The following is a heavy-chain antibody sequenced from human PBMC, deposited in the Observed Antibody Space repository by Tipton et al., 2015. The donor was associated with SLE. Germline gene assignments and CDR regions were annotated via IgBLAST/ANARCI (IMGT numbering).Heavy chain of an antibody. J-gene: IGHJ4*02. Sequence: TLSLTCTVSGGSISSYYWSWIRQPPGKGLEWIGEITHSGSTNYNPSLKSRVTISVDTSKNQFSLKLSSVTAADTAVYYCAREAIGIVATIFDYWGQGTLVTVSS. CDR3: AREAIGIVATIFDY. D-gene: IGHD5-12*01. CDR1: GGSISSYY. CDR2: ITHSGST. V-gene: IGHV4-34*01.